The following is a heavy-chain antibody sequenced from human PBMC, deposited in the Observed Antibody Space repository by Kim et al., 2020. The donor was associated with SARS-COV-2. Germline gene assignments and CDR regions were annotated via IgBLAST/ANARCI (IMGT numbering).Heavy chain of an antibody. V-gene: IGHV4-59*13. Sequence: SETLSLNCTVSSGSFSYYYWSWVRQPPGKALEWIGYIYYSGSTNYNPSLESRVTISLDTSKNHSSLKRPSVTAADTAVYYCGRGPTRTSFDYWGKEGLVT. CDR3: GRGPTRTSFDY. J-gene: IGHJ4*02. CDR1: SGSFSYYY. CDR2: IYYSGST.